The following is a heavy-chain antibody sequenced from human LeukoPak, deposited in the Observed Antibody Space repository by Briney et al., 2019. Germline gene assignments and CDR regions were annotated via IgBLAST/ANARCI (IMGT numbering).Heavy chain of an antibody. Sequence: ASVKVSCKASGYTFTSYGISWVRQAPGQGREWMGWISAYNGNTNYAQKLQGRVTMTTDTSTSTAYMELRSLRSDDTAVYYCARDLLDIVVVPAAIDWFDRWGQGTLVTVSS. J-gene: IGHJ5*02. V-gene: IGHV1-18*01. CDR1: GYTFTSYG. CDR2: ISAYNGNT. D-gene: IGHD2-2*03. CDR3: ARDLLDIVVVPAAIDWFDR.